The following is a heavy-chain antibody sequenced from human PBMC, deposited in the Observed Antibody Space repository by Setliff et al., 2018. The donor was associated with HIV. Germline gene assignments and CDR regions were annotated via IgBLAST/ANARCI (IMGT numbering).Heavy chain of an antibody. CDR3: ARDPGMQLRYAFDF. V-gene: IGHV3-23*01. J-gene: IGHJ4*02. CDR1: GFKFINYA. CDR2: ISGSDSST. D-gene: IGHD3-9*01. Sequence: PGGSLRLSCAASGFKFINYAMSWVRQAPGKGLEWVSAISGSDSSTYYAGSVKGRFTISRDNSKNTLYLQMNGLRAEDTAVYYCARDPGMQLRYAFDFWGQGTPVTVSS.